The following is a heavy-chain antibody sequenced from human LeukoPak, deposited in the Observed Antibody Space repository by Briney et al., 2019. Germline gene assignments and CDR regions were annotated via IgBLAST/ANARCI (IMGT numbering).Heavy chain of an antibody. CDR1: GYSISSGYY. D-gene: IGHD6-6*01. Sequence: SETLSLTCTVSGYSISSGYYWGWIRQPPGKGLEWIGSIYHSGSTYYNPSLKSRVTISVDTSKNQFSLKLSSVTAADTAVYYCARDRILAARPTGWFDPWGQGTLVTVSS. CDR2: IYHSGST. J-gene: IGHJ5*02. V-gene: IGHV4-38-2*02. CDR3: ARDRILAARPTGWFDP.